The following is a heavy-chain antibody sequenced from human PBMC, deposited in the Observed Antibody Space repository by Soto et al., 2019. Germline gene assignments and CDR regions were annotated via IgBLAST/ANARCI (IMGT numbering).Heavy chain of an antibody. J-gene: IGHJ4*02. CDR2: ISGSGGST. CDR1: GFTFSSYA. CDR3: AKEEQLVLDY. D-gene: IGHD6-13*01. V-gene: IGHV3-23*01. Sequence: GEFLKISCAASGFTFSSYAMSWVRQAPGKGLEWVSAISGSGGSTYYADSVKGRFTISRDNSKNTLYLQMNSLRAEDTAVYYCAKEEQLVLDYWGQGTLVTVSS.